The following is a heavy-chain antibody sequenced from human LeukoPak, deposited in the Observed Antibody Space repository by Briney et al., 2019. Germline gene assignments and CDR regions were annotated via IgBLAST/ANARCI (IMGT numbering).Heavy chain of an antibody. CDR2: INSDGSST. CDR1: GFTFSSYW. D-gene: IGHD6-6*01. Sequence: GGSLRLSCAASGFTFSSYWMHWVRQAPGKGLVWVSRINSDGSSTSYADSVKGRFTISRDNAKNTLYLQMNSLRAEDTAVYYCARDRAIAARPFNYFDYWRQGTLVTVSS. V-gene: IGHV3-74*01. J-gene: IGHJ4*02. CDR3: ARDRAIAARPFNYFDY.